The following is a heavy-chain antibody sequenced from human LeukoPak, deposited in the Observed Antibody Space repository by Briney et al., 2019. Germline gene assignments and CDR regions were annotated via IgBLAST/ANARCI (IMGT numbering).Heavy chain of an antibody. D-gene: IGHD3-9*01. Sequence: SETLSLTCTVSGSSNSSRNYYWSWIRQPPGKGLEWIGSIFYSGSTYYNPSLKSRVTISVDTSKNQFSLKVTSMTAADTAIYYCASLTEGYYDVLTGYFNYYYYMDVWGKGTTVTVS. CDR3: ASLTEGYYDVLTGYFNYYYYMDV. V-gene: IGHV4-39*01. CDR2: IFYSGST. CDR1: GSSNSSRNYY. J-gene: IGHJ6*03.